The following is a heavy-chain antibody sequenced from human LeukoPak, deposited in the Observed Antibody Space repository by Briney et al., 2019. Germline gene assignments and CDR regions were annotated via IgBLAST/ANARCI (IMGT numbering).Heavy chain of an antibody. V-gene: IGHV4-59*01. J-gene: IGHJ6*03. D-gene: IGHD3-16*01. CDR3: ARVRRSYYYYYMDV. CDR1: GGSISGYH. Sequence: PSETLSLTCNVSGGSISGYHWSWIRQPPGKGLEWLGYIYYSGSSNYNPSLKSRVTISVDTSKNQFSLKLSSVTAADTAVYYCARVRRSYYYYYMDVWGKGTTVTVSS. CDR2: IYYSGSS.